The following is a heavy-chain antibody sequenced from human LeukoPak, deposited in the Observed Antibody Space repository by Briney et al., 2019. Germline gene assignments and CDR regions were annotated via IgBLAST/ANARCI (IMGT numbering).Heavy chain of an antibody. D-gene: IGHD2-15*01. CDR3: AKWVVAARFFDY. J-gene: IGHJ4*02. V-gene: IGHV3-23*01. Sequence: GGSLRLSCAASGFTFSSYAMSWVRQAPGKGLEWVSAISGSGGSTYYVDSVKGRFTISRDNSKNTLYLQMNSLRAEDTAVYYCAKWVVAARFFDYWGQGTLVTVSS. CDR2: ISGSGGST. CDR1: GFTFSSYA.